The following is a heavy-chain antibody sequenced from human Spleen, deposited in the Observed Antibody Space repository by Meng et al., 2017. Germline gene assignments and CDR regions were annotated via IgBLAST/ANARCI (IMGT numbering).Heavy chain of an antibody. CDR2: IWYDGSNK. J-gene: IGHJ3*01. D-gene: IGHD4-17*01. CDR3: AKDPNGDYLGAFDF. CDR1: GFTFSSYG. V-gene: IGHV3-33*06. Sequence: GGSLRLSCAASGFTFSSYGLHWVRQAPGKGLEWVAVIWYDGSNKYYADSVKGRFTISRDNSKNTLYLQMNSLRVEDTAVYYCAKDPNGDYLGAFDFWGQGTMVTVSS.